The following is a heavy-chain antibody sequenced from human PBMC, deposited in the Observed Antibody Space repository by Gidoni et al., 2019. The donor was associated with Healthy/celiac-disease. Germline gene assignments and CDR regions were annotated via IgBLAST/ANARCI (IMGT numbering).Heavy chain of an antibody. CDR1: GGSISSGDYY. J-gene: IGHJ3*02. D-gene: IGHD3-22*01. CDR3: ARSPVVVPKGGAFDI. Sequence: QVQLQESGPGLVKPSQTLSLPCTVSGGSISSGDYYWSWIRQPPGKGLEWIGYIYYSGSTYYNPSLKSRVTISVDTSKNQFSLKLSSVTAADTAVYYCARSPVVVPKGGAFDIWGQGTMVTVSS. CDR2: IYYSGST. V-gene: IGHV4-30-4*01.